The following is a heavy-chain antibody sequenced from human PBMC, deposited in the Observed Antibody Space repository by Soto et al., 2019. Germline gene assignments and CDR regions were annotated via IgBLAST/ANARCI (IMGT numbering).Heavy chain of an antibody. Sequence: QVQLVESEGGVVQPGRSLRLSCAASGFTFSSYAMHWVRQAPGKGLEWVAVISYDGSNKYYADSVKGRFTISRDNSKNTLYLQMNSLRAEDTAVYYCARGPSYGDPTLDYWGQGTLVTVSS. J-gene: IGHJ4*02. CDR1: GFTFSSYA. D-gene: IGHD4-17*01. CDR3: ARGPSYGDPTLDY. CDR2: ISYDGSNK. V-gene: IGHV3-30-3*01.